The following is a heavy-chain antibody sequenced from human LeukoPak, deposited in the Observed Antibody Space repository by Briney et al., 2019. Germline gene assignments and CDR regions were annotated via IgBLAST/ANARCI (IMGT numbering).Heavy chain of an antibody. V-gene: IGHV3-23*01. J-gene: IGHJ4*02. CDR1: GFTFDDYA. D-gene: IGHD5-24*01. CDR2: ISGSGSGGST. Sequence: GRSLRLSCAASGFTFDDYAMHWVRQAPGKGLEWVSSISGSGSGGSTYYADSVKGRFTISRDNSKNTLYLQMNSLRAEDTAVYYCAKSGYNRFDYWGQGTLVTVSS. CDR3: AKSGYNRFDY.